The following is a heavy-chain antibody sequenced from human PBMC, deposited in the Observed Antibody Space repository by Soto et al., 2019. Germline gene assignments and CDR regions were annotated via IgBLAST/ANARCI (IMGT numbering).Heavy chain of an antibody. CDR1: GGSFSGYY. J-gene: IGHJ4*02. V-gene: IGHV4-34*01. Sequence: SETLSLTCAVYGGSFSGYYWSWIRQPPGKGLEWIGEINHSGSTNYNPSLKSRVTISVDTSKNQFSLKLSSVTAADTAVYYCALGDSGYDSFYFVYWGQGTVVTVSS. CDR2: INHSGST. D-gene: IGHD5-12*01. CDR3: ALGDSGYDSFYFVY.